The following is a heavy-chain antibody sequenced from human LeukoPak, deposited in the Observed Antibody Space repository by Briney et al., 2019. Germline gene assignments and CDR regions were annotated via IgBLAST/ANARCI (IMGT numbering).Heavy chain of an antibody. CDR1: GGSFSDYY. CDR2: INHSGST. J-gene: IGHJ4*02. D-gene: IGHD3-22*01. V-gene: IGHV4-34*01. Sequence: SETLSLTCAVYGGSFSDYYWSWIRQPPGKGLEWIGEINHSGSTNYNPSLKSRVTISVDTSKNQFSLKLSSVTAADTAVYYCARYGYYRRLDYWGQGTLVTVSS. CDR3: ARYGYYRRLDY.